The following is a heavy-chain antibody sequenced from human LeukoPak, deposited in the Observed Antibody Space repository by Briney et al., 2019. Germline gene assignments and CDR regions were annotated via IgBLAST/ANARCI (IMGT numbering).Heavy chain of an antibody. CDR2: IWYHGSNK. D-gene: IGHD2-21*02. J-gene: IGHJ4*02. CDR1: GFTFSRYG. CDR3: ARATRYGGDCFY. Sequence: SGGSLRLSCAASGFTFSRYGMPWVREARGKGLEGGTVIWYHGSNKYYADSVKGRFTISRDNSKNTLYLQMNSLRAEDTAVYYCARATRYGGDCFYWGQGTLVTVSS. V-gene: IGHV3-33*01.